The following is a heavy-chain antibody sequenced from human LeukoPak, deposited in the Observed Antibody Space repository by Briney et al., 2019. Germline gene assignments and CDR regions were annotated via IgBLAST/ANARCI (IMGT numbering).Heavy chain of an antibody. Sequence: PSETLSLTCTVSGDSISSGDYYWSWIRQPPGKGLEWIGYIYYSGSTYSNPSLRSRVTISLDTSKNQFSLKLNSLTAADTAVYYCAGGSRDSSGYSFGYYFDYWGQGTLVTVSS. D-gene: IGHD3-22*01. CDR1: GDSISSGDYY. CDR3: AGGSRDSSGYSFGYYFDY. J-gene: IGHJ4*02. V-gene: IGHV4-30-4*01. CDR2: IYYSGST.